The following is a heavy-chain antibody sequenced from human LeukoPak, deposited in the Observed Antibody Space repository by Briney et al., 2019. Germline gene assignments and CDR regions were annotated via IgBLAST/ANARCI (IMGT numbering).Heavy chain of an antibody. J-gene: IGHJ4*02. CDR1: GYTFTGYY. CDR3: ARSGYSSGWYGIDY. CDR2: INPNSGGT. D-gene: IGHD6-19*01. V-gene: IGHV1-2*06. Sequence: GASVKVSCKASGYTFTGYYMHWVRQAPGQGLEWMGRINPNSGGTNYAQKFQGRVTMTRDTSISTAYMELSRLRSDDTAVYYCARSGYSSGWYGIDYWGQGTLVTVSS.